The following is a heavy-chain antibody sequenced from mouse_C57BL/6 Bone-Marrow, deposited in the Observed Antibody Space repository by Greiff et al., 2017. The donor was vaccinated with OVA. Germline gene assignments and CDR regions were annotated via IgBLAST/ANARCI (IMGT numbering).Heavy chain of an antibody. V-gene: IGHV1-53*01. D-gene: IGHD2-4*01. J-gene: IGHJ1*03. Sequence: VQLQQPGTELVKPGASVKLSCKASGYTFTSYWMHWVKQRPGQGLEWIGNINPSNGGTNYNEKFKSKATLTVDKSSSTAYMQLSSLTSEDSSVYYCARSDDDGGDWYFDVWGTGTTVTVSS. CDR1: GYTFTSYW. CDR2: INPSNGGT. CDR3: ARSDDDGGDWYFDV.